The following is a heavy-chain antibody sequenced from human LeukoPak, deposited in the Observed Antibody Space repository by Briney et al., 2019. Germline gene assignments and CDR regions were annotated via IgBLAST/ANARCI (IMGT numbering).Heavy chain of an antibody. D-gene: IGHD3-10*01. CDR1: GFTFSNYV. CDR3: ARGNYGPDY. V-gene: IGHV3-30-3*01. J-gene: IGHJ4*02. CDR2: ISYDGSNK. Sequence: ERSLRLSCAASGFTFSNYVMYWVRQAPGKGLEWVAVISYDGSNKYYADSVKGRFTISRDNSKNTLYLQMNSLRAEDTAVYYCARGNYGPDYWGQGTLVTVSS.